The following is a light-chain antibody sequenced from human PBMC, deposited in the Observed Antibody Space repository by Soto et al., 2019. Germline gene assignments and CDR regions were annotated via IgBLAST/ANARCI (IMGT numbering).Light chain of an antibody. CDR2: GPY. Sequence: EIVMTQSPATLSVSPGERVTLSCGASQSVSSNLVWYQQKPGQGPRPLLYGPYIRATGIPARFSGAGSGTEFTLTISSLQSYYFAVYYCQQYNNWPRPFGQGTKLDIK. CDR1: QSVSSN. CDR3: QQYNNWPRP. J-gene: IGKJ1*01. V-gene: IGKV3-15*01.